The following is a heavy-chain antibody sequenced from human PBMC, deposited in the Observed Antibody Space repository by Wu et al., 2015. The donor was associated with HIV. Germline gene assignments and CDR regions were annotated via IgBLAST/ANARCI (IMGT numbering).Heavy chain of an antibody. D-gene: IGHD1-20*01. CDR2: MLTVIDTP. Sequence: QVQLEQSGGEMKKPGASVRVSCKASGGTFSISWVRQAPGQGLEWMGWMLTVIDTPIYAQRFQGRVTFTADEFRTTVFMDLINLRSEDTAVYYCARVGIIGTNAFDVWGQGTLVTVSS. CDR3: ARVGIIGTNAFDV. V-gene: IGHV1-69*13. J-gene: IGHJ3*01. CDR1: GGTFS.